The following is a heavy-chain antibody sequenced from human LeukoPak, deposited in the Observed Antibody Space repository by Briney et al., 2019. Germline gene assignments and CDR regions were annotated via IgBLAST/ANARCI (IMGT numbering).Heavy chain of an antibody. CDR3: ARDGVLRYFDYYYYYMDV. D-gene: IGHD3-9*01. Sequence: ASVKVSCKASGGTFSSYAISWVRQAPGQGLEWMGGIIPIFGTANYAQKFQGRVTITADESTSTAYMELSSLRSEDTAVYYCARDGVLRYFDYYYYYMDVWGKGTTVTVSS. CDR1: GGTFSSYA. J-gene: IGHJ6*03. V-gene: IGHV1-69*13. CDR2: IIPIFGTA.